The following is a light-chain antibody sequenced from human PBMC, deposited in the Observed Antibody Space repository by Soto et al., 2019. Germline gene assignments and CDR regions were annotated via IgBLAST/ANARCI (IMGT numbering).Light chain of an antibody. V-gene: IGLV2-14*03. J-gene: IGLJ2*01. CDR2: DVS. CDR3: SSYTSSSTV. CDR1: SSDVGGYNY. Sequence: QSALTQPASVSGSPGQSITISCTGISSDVGGYNYVSWYQHHPGKAPKLMIYDVSNRPSGVSNRFSGSKSGNTASLTISGLQDEDESDYYCSSYTSSSTVFGRGTKLTVL.